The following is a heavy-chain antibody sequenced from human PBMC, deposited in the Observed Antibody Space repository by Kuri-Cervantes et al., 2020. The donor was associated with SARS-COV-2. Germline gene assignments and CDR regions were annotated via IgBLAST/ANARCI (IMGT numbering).Heavy chain of an antibody. J-gene: IGHJ4*02. CDR1: GFTFSGYS. Sequence: GGSLRLSCAASGFTFSGYSMSWVCQAPGEGLQWVANIKKDGSEKYYVDSVKGRFTISRDNAKNSLYLQMDSLRAEDTAVYYCARLGVRIIGVAGTRFDYWGQGTLVTVSS. D-gene: IGHD6-19*01. CDR3: ARLGVRIIGVAGTRFDY. CDR2: IKKDGSEK. V-gene: IGHV3-7*01.